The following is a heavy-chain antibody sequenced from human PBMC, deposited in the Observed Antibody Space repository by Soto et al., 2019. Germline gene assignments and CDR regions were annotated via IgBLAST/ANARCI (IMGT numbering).Heavy chain of an antibody. J-gene: IGHJ4*02. CDR1: GYTFTDYY. CDR3: ARGVRWRDFDY. D-gene: IGHD2-15*01. V-gene: IGHV1-2*02. Sequence: QVQVVQSGAEMKKPGASVKVSCEASGYTFTDYYVQWVRQAPGQGLEWMGWINPSSGGTDYAQKFQGRVTMTRDTSSNTAYMEVSRLTYDDTAVYYCARGVRWRDFDYWGQGTPVTVSS. CDR2: INPSSGGT.